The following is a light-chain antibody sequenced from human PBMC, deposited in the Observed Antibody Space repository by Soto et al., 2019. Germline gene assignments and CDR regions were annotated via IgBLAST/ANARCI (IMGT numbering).Light chain of an antibody. CDR2: GAF. CDR1: QSISTN. J-gene: IGKJ4*01. CDR3: QQFSDWLPLT. V-gene: IGKV3-15*01. Sequence: EIVMTQSPATLSVSPGERATLSCRASQSISTNLAWFQQKPGQAPRLLIYGAFTRATGIPARFSGSGSGTEFTLTISSLQSEDFAVYYCQQFSDWLPLTFGGGTKVEIK.